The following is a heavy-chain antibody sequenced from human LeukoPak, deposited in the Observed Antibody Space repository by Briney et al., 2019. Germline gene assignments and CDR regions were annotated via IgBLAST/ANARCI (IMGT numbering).Heavy chain of an antibody. D-gene: IGHD3-22*01. CDR2: ISYDGSNK. CDR3: ARDMWYYDSSGFYFDY. Sequence: PGGSLRLSCAASGFTFSSYAMHWVRQAPGKGLEWVAVISYDGSNKYYADSVKGRFTISRDNSKNTLYLQMNSLRAEDTAVYYCARDMWYYDSSGFYFDYWGQGTLVTVSS. CDR1: GFTFSSYA. V-gene: IGHV3-30-3*01. J-gene: IGHJ4*02.